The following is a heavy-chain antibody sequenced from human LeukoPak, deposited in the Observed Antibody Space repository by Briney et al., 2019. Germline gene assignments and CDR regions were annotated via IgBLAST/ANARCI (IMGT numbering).Heavy chain of an antibody. CDR3: ARGTTVTTYGVDY. V-gene: IGHV4-34*01. CDR2: INHSGST. D-gene: IGHD4-17*01. J-gene: IGHJ4*02. Sequence: PSETLSLTCAAYGGSFSGYYWSWIRQPPGKGLEWIGEINHSGSTNYNPSLKSRVTISVDTSKNQFSLKLSSVTAADTAVYYCARGTTVTTYGVDYWGQGTLVTVSS. CDR1: GGSFSGYY.